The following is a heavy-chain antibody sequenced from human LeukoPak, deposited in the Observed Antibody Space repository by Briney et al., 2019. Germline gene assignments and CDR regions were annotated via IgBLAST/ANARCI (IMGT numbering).Heavy chain of an antibody. J-gene: IGHJ5*02. V-gene: IGHV1-18*01. CDR1: GYTFTSYG. CDR2: ISAYNGNT. Sequence: ASVRVSCKASGYTFTSYGISWVRQAPGQGLEWMGWISAYNGNTNYAQKLQGRVTMTTDTSTSTAYMELRSLRSDDTAVYYCARERPPYCSGGSCQKNWFDPWGQGTLVTVSS. CDR3: ARERPPYCSGGSCQKNWFDP. D-gene: IGHD2-15*01.